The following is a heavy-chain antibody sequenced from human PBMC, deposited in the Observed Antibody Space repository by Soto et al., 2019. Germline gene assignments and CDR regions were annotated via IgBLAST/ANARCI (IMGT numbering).Heavy chain of an antibody. CDR3: AKGSTYSFYFDH. D-gene: IGHD5-18*01. Sequence: SGGSLRLSCVASGFSFSSYDMSWVRQAPGKGLEWVSFIIGNSGTTYYADSVKGRFTISRDNFKNTLYLQMSRLGAEDTAAYYCAKGSTYSFYFDHWGQGTLVTVSS. CDR2: IIGNSGTT. CDR1: GFSFSSYD. V-gene: IGHV3-23*01. J-gene: IGHJ4*01.